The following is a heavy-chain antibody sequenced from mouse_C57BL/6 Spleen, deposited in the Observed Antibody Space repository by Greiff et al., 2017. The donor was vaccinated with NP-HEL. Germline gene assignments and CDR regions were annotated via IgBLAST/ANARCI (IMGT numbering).Heavy chain of an antibody. CDR2: IDPETGGT. D-gene: IGHD2-1*01. CDR1: GYTFTDYE. V-gene: IGHV1-15*01. J-gene: IGHJ3*01. CDR3: TRGGGNPFAY. Sequence: VQLQQSGAELVRPGASVTLSCKASGYTFTDYEMHWVKQTPVHGLEWIGAIDPETGGTAYNQKFKGKAILTADKSSSTAYMELRSLTSEDSAVYYWTRGGGNPFAYWGQGTLVTVSA.